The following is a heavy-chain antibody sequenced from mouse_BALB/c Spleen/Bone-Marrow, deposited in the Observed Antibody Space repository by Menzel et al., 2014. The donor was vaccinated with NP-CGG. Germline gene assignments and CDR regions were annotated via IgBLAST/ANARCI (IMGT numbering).Heavy chain of an antibody. CDR2: IDPANGNT. CDR3: ARAYYGNYPYAMDY. D-gene: IGHD2-10*01. Sequence: VQLQQPGAELVKPGASVKLSCTASGFNIKDTYMHWVKQRPEQGLEWIGRIDPANGNTKYDPKFQGKATITADTSSNTAYLQLSSLTSEDTAVYFRARAYYGNYPYAMDYWGQGTSVTVSS. V-gene: IGHV14-3*02. CDR1: GFNIKDTY. J-gene: IGHJ4*01.